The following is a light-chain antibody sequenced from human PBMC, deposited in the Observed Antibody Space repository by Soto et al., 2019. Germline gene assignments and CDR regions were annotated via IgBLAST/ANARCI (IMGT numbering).Light chain of an antibody. J-gene: IGKJ2*01. CDR3: QQYNTWPYT. CDR2: GAS. CDR1: QRVSSN. Sequence: EIVMTQSPATLSVSPGERATLSCRASQRVSSNLAWYQQKPGQAPRLLIYGASTRATGIPARFSGSWAGTEFTLTISSLQSEDFAAYYCQQYNTWPYTFGQGTKLEIK. V-gene: IGKV3D-15*01.